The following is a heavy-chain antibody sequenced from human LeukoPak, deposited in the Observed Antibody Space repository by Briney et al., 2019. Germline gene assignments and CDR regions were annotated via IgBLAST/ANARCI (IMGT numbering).Heavy chain of an antibody. V-gene: IGHV3-23*01. CDR1: GFTFSTYT. J-gene: IGHJ1*01. CDR2: IGSSGGGI. Sequence: GGSLRLSCAASGFTFSTYTMYWVRHPPGKRLEWVSIIGSSGGGIHYADSVKGRFTISRDSSKNTLYLQMNSLRAEDTAVYYCARGGYYTLDAEYFQHWGQGTLVTVSS. D-gene: IGHD2-2*02. CDR3: ARGGYYTLDAEYFQH.